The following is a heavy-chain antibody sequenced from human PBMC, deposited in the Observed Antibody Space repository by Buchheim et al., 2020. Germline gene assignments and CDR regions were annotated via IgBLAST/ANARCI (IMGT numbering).Heavy chain of an antibody. CDR2: IYYSGST. V-gene: IGHV4-59*01. CDR1: GGSISSYY. CDR3: ACDYGYCTNGVCYHYFDY. D-gene: IGHD2-8*01. J-gene: IGHJ4*02. Sequence: QVQLQESGPGLVKPSETLSLTCTVSGGSISSYYWSWIRQPPGKGLEWIGYIYYSGSTNYNPSLKSRFTISVDTSKTKFSLKLSSVTAADTAVYYCACDYGYCTNGVCYHYFDYWGQGTL.